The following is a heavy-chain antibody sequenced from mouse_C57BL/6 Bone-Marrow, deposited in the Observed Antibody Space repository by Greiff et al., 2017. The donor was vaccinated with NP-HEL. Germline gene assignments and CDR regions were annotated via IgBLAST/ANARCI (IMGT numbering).Heavy chain of an antibody. V-gene: IGHV1-82*01. J-gene: IGHJ4*01. Sequence: VKLVESGPELVKPGASVKISCKASGYAFSSSWMNWVKQRPGKGLEWIGRIYPGDGDPNYNGKFKGKATLTADKSSSTAYMQLSSLTSEDSAVYFCARDDYDVDYAMDYWGQGTSVTVSS. CDR2: IYPGDGDP. CDR3: ARDDYDVDYAMDY. D-gene: IGHD2-4*01. CDR1: GYAFSSSW.